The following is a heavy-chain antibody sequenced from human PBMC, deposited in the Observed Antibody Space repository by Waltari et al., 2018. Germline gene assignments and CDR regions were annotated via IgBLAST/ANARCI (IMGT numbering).Heavy chain of an antibody. Sequence: QVQLVASGGGVVQPGGSLRLSCVASGFKFSDYAINWVRQAPGKGVEWVTYVGIDENYKEYGHSVKGRFTISRDNAKRSLYLQMSSLRTEDTALYYCAKDADSSGWYGGIDYWGQGALVTVSS. V-gene: IGHV3-30*02. CDR3: AKDADSSGWYGGIDY. CDR1: GFKFSDYA. CDR2: VGIDENYK. J-gene: IGHJ4*02. D-gene: IGHD6-19*01.